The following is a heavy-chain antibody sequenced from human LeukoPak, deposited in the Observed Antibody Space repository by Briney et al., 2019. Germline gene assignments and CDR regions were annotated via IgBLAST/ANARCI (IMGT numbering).Heavy chain of an antibody. D-gene: IGHD3-3*01. J-gene: IGHJ6*02. CDR2: MNPNSGNT. V-gene: IGHV1-8*01. CDR1: GYTFTSYD. Sequence: ASVKVSCKASGYTFTSYDINWVRQATGQGLEWMGWMNPNSGNTGYAQKFQGRVTMTRNTSISTAYMELSSLRSEDTAVYYCAREASGYGFWSGFPYYYYGMDVWGQGTTVTVSS. CDR3: AREASGYGFWSGFPYYYYGMDV.